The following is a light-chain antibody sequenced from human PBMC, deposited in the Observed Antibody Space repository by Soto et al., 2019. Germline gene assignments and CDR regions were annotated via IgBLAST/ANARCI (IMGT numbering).Light chain of an antibody. V-gene: IGKV1-5*03. CDR1: ESISTW. J-gene: IGKJ1*01. CDR2: GAS. CDR3: QQYSRLWS. Sequence: DIQMTQSPSSLSASVGDRVTITCRASESISTWLAWYQQKPGKAPELLIYGASSLESGVPPRFSGDGSGTEFTLTISSLQRDDFGIYYCQQYSRLWSLGQGTKVDIK.